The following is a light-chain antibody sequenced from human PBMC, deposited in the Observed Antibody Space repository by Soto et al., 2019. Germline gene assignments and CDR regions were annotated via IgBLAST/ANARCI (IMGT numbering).Light chain of an antibody. CDR3: QQYDTSPPLT. CDR1: QSVSSRN. J-gene: IGKJ4*01. CDR2: GAS. V-gene: IGKV3-20*01. Sequence: EIVLTQSPGTLSLSPGERATLSCRASQSVSSRNLAWYQQKPGQSPRLLIYGASSRATGVPDRFSGSGSGTDFTLTISSMEPEDFAVYYCQQYDTSPPLTFGGGTKVEI.